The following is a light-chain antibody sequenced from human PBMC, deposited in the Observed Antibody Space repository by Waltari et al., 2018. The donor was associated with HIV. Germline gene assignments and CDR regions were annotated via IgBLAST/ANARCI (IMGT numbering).Light chain of an antibody. Sequence: QSALTQPASVSGSPGQSITISCTGTNSHVGGYNFVSWYQQHPGKAPKLLIFEVTNRPSGISSRFSGSKSGNTAAMTISGLQAEDEADYYCSSYTSTTTIVFGGGTKVTVL. CDR2: EVT. CDR1: NSHVGGYNF. CDR3: SSYTSTTTIV. V-gene: IGLV2-14*01. J-gene: IGLJ2*01.